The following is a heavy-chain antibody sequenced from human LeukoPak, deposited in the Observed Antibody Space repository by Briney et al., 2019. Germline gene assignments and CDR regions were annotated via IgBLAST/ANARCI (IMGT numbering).Heavy chain of an antibody. CDR1: GGSISSSSYY. D-gene: IGHD3-3*01. V-gene: IGHV4-39*01. J-gene: IGHJ5*02. Sequence: SETLSLTCTVSGGSISSSSYYWGWIRQPPGKGLEWIGSIYYSGSTYYNPSLKSRVTISVDTSKNQLSLKLSSVTAADTAVYYCARPRLRFLDPNWFDPWGQGALVTVSS. CDR2: IYYSGST. CDR3: ARPRLRFLDPNWFDP.